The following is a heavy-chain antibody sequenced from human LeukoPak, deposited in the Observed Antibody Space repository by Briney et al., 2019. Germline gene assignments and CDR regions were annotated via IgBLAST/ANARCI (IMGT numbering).Heavy chain of an antibody. CDR1: GYTFTGYY. V-gene: IGHV1-2*06. CDR2: INPNSGGT. J-gene: IGHJ3*02. CDR3: ARALRARDAFDI. D-gene: IGHD3-16*01. Sequence: ASVNVSCKASGYTFTGYYMHWVRQAPGQGLEWMGRINPNSGGTNYAQKFQGRVTMTRDTSISTAYMELSRLRSDDTAVYYCARALRARDAFDIWGQGTMVTVSS.